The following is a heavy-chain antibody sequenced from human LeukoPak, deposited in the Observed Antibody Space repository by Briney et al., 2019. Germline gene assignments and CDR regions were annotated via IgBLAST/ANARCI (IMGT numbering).Heavy chain of an antibody. CDR3: ARDGGLSCSHTGCYLYYYYYMDV. CDR2: IKQDGSEK. D-gene: IGHD2-2*01. J-gene: IGHJ6*03. Sequence: GGSLRLSCAASGFTFSSYWMSWVRQAPGKGLEWVANIKQDGSEKYYVDSVKGRFTISRDNAKNSLYLQMNSLRAEDTVVYYCARDGGLSCSHTGCYLYYYYYMDVWGKGTTVTVSS. CDR1: GFTFSSYW. V-gene: IGHV3-7*01.